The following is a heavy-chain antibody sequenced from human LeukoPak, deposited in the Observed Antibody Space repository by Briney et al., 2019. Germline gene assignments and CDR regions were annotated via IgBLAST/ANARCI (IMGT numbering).Heavy chain of an antibody. V-gene: IGHV3-23*01. J-gene: IGHJ4*02. CDR2: VSRSGSNT. D-gene: IGHD2-2*01. CDR1: GFTFTNYA. Sequence: GGSLRLSCAASGFTFTNYAMTWVRQAPGKVLEWVSAVSRSGSNTYYADSVKGRFSISRDNSKNTLYLQMNSLRAEDTAVYYCARETLYCSSTSCYEGDFDYWGQGTLVTVSS. CDR3: ARETLYCSSTSCYEGDFDY.